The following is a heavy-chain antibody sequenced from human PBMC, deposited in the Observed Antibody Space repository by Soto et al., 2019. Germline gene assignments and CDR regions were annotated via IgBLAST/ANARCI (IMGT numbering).Heavy chain of an antibody. Sequence: EVQLVESGGGLVQPGGSLRLSCAASGFSFSSYWMHWVSQAPGKGLVWVSRIKTDGSLITYADSVKGRFTISRDNAKNTLYLQMNTLRAEDTAVYYCARVRQGAWYFDPWGRGTLVSVSS. J-gene: IGHJ2*01. CDR1: GFSFSSYW. V-gene: IGHV3-74*01. D-gene: IGHD3-16*01. CDR2: IKTDGSLI. CDR3: ARVRQGAWYFDP.